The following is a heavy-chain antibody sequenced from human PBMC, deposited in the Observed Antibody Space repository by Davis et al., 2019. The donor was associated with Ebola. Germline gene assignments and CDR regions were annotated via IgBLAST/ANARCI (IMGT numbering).Heavy chain of an antibody. Sequence: PSETLSLTCTVSGGSVSSGSYYWSWIRQPPGKGLEWIGYIYYSGSTNYNPSLKSRVTISVDTSKNQFSLKLSSVTAADTAVYYCARYLTRMFDPWGQGTLVTVSS. CDR3: ARYLTRMFDP. CDR2: IYYSGST. CDR1: GGSVSSGSYY. V-gene: IGHV4-61*01. J-gene: IGHJ5*02.